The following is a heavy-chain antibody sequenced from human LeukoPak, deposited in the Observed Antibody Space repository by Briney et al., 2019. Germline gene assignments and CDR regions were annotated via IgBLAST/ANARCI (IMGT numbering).Heavy chain of an antibody. J-gene: IGHJ4*02. V-gene: IGHV4-34*08. CDR2: INHSGST. CDR1: GFTFSSYS. D-gene: IGHD4-17*01. CDR3: ALLYGDYEVY. Sequence: GSLRLSCAASGFTFSSYSMNWVRQAPGKGLEWIGEINHSGSTNYNPSLKSRVTISVDKSKNQYSLKLSSVTAADTAVYYCALLYGDYEVYWGQGTLVTVSS.